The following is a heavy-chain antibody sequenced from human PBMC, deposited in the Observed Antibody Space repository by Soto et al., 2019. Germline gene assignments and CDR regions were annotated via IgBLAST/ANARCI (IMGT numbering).Heavy chain of an antibody. D-gene: IGHD1-26*01. CDR3: ARDSWSGSYPFDY. J-gene: IGHJ4*02. CDR2: ISSSSSYI. CDR1: GFTFSSYS. V-gene: IGHV3-21*01. Sequence: EVQLVESGGGLVKPGGSLRLSCAASGFTFSSYSMNWVRQAPGKGLEWVSSISSSSSYIYYADSVKGRFTISRDNAKNSLYLQMNSLRAEETAVYYCARDSWSGSYPFDYWGQGTLVTVSS.